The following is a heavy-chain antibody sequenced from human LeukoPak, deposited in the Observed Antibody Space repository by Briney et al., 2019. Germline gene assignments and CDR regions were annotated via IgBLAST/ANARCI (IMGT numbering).Heavy chain of an antibody. D-gene: IGHD1-26*01. J-gene: IGHJ4*02. CDR3: ARTLKWELLALDY. Sequence: PGGSLRLSCAASGFTFSSYWMSWVRQAPGKGLEWVANIKQDGSEKYYVDSVKGRFTISRDNAKNSLYLQMNSLRAEDTAVYYCARTLKWELLALDYWGQGTLVTVSS. CDR1: GFTFSSYW. V-gene: IGHV3-7*01. CDR2: IKQDGSEK.